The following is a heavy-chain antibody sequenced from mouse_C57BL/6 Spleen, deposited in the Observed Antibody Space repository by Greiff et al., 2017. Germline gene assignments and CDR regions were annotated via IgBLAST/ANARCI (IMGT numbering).Heavy chain of an antibody. D-gene: IGHD2-9*01. CDR3: ATVLSPTYYGSDLSY. J-gene: IGHJ2*01. CDR1: GYTFTSYD. CDR2: IYPSDGST. Sequence: VQLQQSGPELVKPGASVKLSCKASGYTFTSYDINWVKQRPGQGLEWIGWIYPSDGSTKYNEKFKGKATLTVDTSSSTAYMALRSLTSEDSAVYVCATVLSPTYYGSDLSYGGQGTTLTVSS. V-gene: IGHV1-85*01.